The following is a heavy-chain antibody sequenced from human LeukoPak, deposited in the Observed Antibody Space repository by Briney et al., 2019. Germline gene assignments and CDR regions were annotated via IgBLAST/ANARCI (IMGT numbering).Heavy chain of an antibody. V-gene: IGHV3-23*01. CDR1: GFTLSNYA. CDR3: ATQNFDY. Sequence: GGSLRLSCAASGFTLSNYAMSWVRQAPGQGLEWVSTISDNGGSTYYVDSVKGRFTLSRDNSKSTLSLQMNSLRDDDTALYYCATQNFDYWGPGTLVTVSS. CDR2: ISDNGGST. J-gene: IGHJ4*02.